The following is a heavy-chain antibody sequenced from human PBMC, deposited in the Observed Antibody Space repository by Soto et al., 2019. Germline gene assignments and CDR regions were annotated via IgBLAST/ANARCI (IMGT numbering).Heavy chain of an antibody. CDR1: GFIFDDYA. D-gene: IGHD5-12*01. J-gene: IGHJ3*02. CDR2: ISWNSANI. CDR3: VRAKRWLQFYDAFDI. V-gene: IGHV3-9*01. Sequence: PGGSLRLSCAASGFIFDDYALYWVRQGPGKGLEWVSGISWNSANIDYADSVKGRFTISRDNAKNSLYLQMNSLRPEDTALYYCVRAKRWLQFYDAFDIWGQGTKVTVSS.